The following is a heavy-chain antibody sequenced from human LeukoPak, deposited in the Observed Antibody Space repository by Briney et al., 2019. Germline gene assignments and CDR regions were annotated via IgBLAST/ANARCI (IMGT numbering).Heavy chain of an antibody. V-gene: IGHV3-23*01. CDR2: ISGSGGST. CDR3: AKSTYDSSGYVDY. D-gene: IGHD3-22*01. Sequence: GGSLRLSCAASGFTFSSYAMSWVRQAPGKGLEWVSAISGSGGSTYYADSVKGRFTISRDNSKNALYLQMSSLRAEDTAVYYCAKSTYDSSGYVDYWGQGTLVTVSS. CDR1: GFTFSSYA. J-gene: IGHJ4*02.